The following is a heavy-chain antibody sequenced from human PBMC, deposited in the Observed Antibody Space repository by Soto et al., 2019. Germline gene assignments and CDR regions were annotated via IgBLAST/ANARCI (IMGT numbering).Heavy chain of an antibody. J-gene: IGHJ5*02. CDR1: GFTFRAYD. CDR2: MSFDGSKI. V-gene: IGHV3-33*01. Sequence: QLEESGGGVVQPGKSLRLSCAASGFTFRAYDMYWVRQAPGKGLEWVAMMSFDGSKIYYADSVKGRFIISRDNAKNPLNLQMNSLRVEDTAIYHGVRDILRIPYGSGRFDPWCLGNLVSVSS. D-gene: IGHD3-10*01. CDR3: VRDILRIPYGSGRFDP.